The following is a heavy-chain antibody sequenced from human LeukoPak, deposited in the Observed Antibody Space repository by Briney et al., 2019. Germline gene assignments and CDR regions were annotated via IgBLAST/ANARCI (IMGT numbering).Heavy chain of an antibody. CDR1: GQIFTNYG. Sequence: GASVNVSCKASGQIFTNYGFSWVRQAPGQGLEWMGWISAYSGNTNYAQKLQGRVTMTTDTSTSTAYMELRSLRSDDTAVYYCARGAKQWLFKFDYWGQGTLVTVSS. CDR3: ARGAKQWLFKFDY. D-gene: IGHD6-19*01. J-gene: IGHJ4*02. V-gene: IGHV1-18*01. CDR2: ISAYSGNT.